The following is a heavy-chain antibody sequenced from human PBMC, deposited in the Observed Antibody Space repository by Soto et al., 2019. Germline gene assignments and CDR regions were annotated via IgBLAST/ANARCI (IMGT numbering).Heavy chain of an antibody. V-gene: IGHV4-34*01. CDR3: AIAKSQRGYSGYDPFDY. CDR1: GGSFSGYY. J-gene: IGHJ4*02. Sequence: SETLSLTCAVYGGSFSGYYWSWIRQPPGKGLEWIGEINHSGSTNYNPSLRSRVTISVDTSKNQFSLKLSSVTAADTAVYYCAIAKSQRGYSGYDPFDYWGQGTLVTVSS. D-gene: IGHD5-12*01. CDR2: INHSGST.